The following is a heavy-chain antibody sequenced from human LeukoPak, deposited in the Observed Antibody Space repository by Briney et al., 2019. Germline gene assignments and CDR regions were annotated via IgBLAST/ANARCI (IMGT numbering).Heavy chain of an antibody. D-gene: IGHD4-17*01. V-gene: IGHV4-59*13. CDR3: ARSYGDYASDGPWFDP. CDR1: RGSISGDY. J-gene: IGHJ5*02. CDR2: VYYSGGT. Sequence: PETLSLTCTVSRGSISGDYWSWVRQRPGEGLEWSGYVYYSGGTNYNPSLTSRVTKSVDTPKIQFSLTLSSVTAADTAVYYCARSYGDYASDGPWFDPWGQGTLVTVSS.